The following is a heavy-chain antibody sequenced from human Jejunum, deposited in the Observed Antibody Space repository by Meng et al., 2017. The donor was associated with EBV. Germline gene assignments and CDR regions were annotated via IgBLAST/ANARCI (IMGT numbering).Heavy chain of an antibody. CDR3: AKERRGFYAEH. D-gene: IGHD1-14*01. V-gene: IGHV3-30*04. CDR2: VSYGGSDK. CDR1: GFTFGDYA. J-gene: IGHJ4*02. Sequence: QVQLVGSGGGVVQPGRSLRLSCAASGFTFGDYAMHWVRKAPGKGLEWVALVSYGGSDKLYADSVKGRFTIYRDNSDNTLFLQMNSLKPEDTAVYYCAKERRGFYAEHWGQGTLVTVSS.